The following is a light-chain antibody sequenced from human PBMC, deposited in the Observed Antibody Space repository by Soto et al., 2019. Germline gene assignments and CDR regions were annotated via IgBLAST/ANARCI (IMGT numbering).Light chain of an antibody. Sequence: DVVMTQTPSSLSVAPGQPASISCKSSQSLLHITGETFLFWYLEKPGQSPQLLIYEVSTRVSGVPDRVSGSGSGADFTLEISRVETDDVGIYYCIQSAQLPPTFGQGTRLGIE. CDR1: QSLLHITGETF. J-gene: IGKJ5*01. CDR2: EVS. CDR3: IQSAQLPPT. V-gene: IGKV2-29*02.